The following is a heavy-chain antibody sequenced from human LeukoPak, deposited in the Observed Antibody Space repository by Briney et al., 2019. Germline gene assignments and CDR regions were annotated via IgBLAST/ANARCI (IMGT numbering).Heavy chain of an antibody. D-gene: IGHD2-21*02. J-gene: IGHJ4*02. Sequence: ASVRVSCKASGYTFTGYYMHWVRQAPGQGLEWMGWINPNSGGTNYAQKFQGRVTMTRDTSISTAYMELSRLRSDDTAVYYCARVSRVTARFDYWGQGTLVTVSS. V-gene: IGHV1-2*02. CDR3: ARVSRVTARFDY. CDR2: INPNSGGT. CDR1: GYTFTGYY.